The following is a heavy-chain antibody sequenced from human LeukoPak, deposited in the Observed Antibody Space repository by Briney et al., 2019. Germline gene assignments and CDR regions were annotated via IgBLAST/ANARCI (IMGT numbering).Heavy chain of an antibody. CDR3: AREKYDFWGGALGY. Sequence: ASVKVSCKASGGTFSSYAISWVRQAPGQGLEWMGRIIPIFGTANYAQKFQGRVTITTDESTSTAYMELSSLRSEDTAVYYCAREKYDFWGGALGYWGQGTLVTVSS. D-gene: IGHD3-3*01. V-gene: IGHV1-69*05. J-gene: IGHJ4*02. CDR2: IIPIFGTA. CDR1: GGTFSSYA.